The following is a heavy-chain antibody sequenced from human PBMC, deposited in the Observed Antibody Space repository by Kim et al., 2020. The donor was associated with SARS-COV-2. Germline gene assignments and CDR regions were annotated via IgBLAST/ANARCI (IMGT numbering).Heavy chain of an antibody. V-gene: IGHV3-7*03. D-gene: IGHD6-19*01. Sequence: GGSLRLSCAASGFTFSSYWISWVRQAPGKGLEWVANIKQDGSEKYYVDSVKGRFTISRDNAKNSLYLQMNSLRAEDTAVYYCARSYSSGWYSSYFDYWC. CDR3: ARSYSSGWYSSYFDY. J-gene: IGHJ4*03. CDR2: IKQDGSEK. CDR1: GFTFSSYW.